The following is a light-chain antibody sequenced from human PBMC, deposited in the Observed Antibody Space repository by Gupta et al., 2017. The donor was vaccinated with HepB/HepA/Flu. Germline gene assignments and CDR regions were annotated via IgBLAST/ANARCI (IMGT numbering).Light chain of an antibody. J-gene: IGLJ1*01. CDR2: IEGSGTY. V-gene: IGLV4-60*03. CDR3: ETCDSNTV. CDR1: SGHITYI. Sequence: QPVLTQSSSASAYLGSSVKLTCTLTSGHITYIIAWHQQQPGKAPRYLMKIEGSGTYNKGSGVPDRFSGSSSGADRYLTISNLQAEDEADYYCETCDSNTVFGTGTKFTVL.